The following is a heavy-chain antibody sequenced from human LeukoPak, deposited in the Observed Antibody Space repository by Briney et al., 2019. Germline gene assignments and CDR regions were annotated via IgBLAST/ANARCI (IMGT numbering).Heavy chain of an antibody. CDR2: IYYSGST. Sequence: TTSETLSFTCSVSGGSINSYFWSWIRQPPGKGLEWIGYIYYSGSTNYNPSLESRVTISVDPSKTQFSLKLSSVTASDTAVYYCARLPYSSGWYVYWGQGILVTVSS. J-gene: IGHJ4*02. V-gene: IGHV4-59*01. CDR1: GGSINSYF. CDR3: ARLPYSSGWYVY. D-gene: IGHD6-19*01.